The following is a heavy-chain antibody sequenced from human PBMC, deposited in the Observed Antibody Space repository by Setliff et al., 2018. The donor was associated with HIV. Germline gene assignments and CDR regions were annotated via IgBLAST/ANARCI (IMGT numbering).Heavy chain of an antibody. CDR3: ARGGRVDESRGYYYPLMY. CDR2: SNPSSRTT. J-gene: IGHJ4*02. V-gene: IGHV1-46*01. D-gene: IGHD3-22*01. CDR1: GYIFTTHY. Sequence: ASVKVSCKSSGYIFTTHYIHWVRQAPGQGIEWMGMSNPSSRTTIYAQKFRGRMTLTKDESTTTVYTELSSLRSDDTAVYYCARGGRVDESRGYYYPLMYWGQGTLVTVSS.